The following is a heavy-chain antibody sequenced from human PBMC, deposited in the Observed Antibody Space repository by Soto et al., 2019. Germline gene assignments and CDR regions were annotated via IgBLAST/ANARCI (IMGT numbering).Heavy chain of an antibody. D-gene: IGHD2-21*01. CDR3: AKGPFCGDECYFGV. CDR2: IYSSGAT. Sequence: QVLLQEPGPRLVKPSETLSLTCTVAGGSIRSFYWSWVRQPAGEGLEWIGRIYSSGATDYNPSLRSRVTMSVDTSTDQVSLRLASVTAADTAVYFCAKGPFCGDECYFGVWCQGTQVTVSS. J-gene: IGHJ4*02. V-gene: IGHV4-4*07. CDR1: GGSIRSFY.